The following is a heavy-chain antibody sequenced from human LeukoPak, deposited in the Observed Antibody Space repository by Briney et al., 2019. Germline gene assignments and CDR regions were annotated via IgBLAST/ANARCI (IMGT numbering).Heavy chain of an antibody. CDR3: ARDWDSSSWYFDY. V-gene: IGHV1-2*02. D-gene: IGHD6-13*01. CDR2: ISPNSGGT. Sequence: ASVKVSCKASGYTFTGYYMHWVRQAPGQGLEWMGWISPNSGGTNYAQKFQGRVTMTRDTSISTAYMELSRLRSDDTAVYYCARDWDSSSWYFDYWGQGTLVTVSS. CDR1: GYTFTGYY. J-gene: IGHJ4*02.